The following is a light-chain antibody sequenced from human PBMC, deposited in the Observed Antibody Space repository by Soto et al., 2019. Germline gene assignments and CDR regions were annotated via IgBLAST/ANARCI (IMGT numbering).Light chain of an antibody. CDR3: QQYNNWPS. CDR1: QTVSRN. Sequence: EVVMTPSPATLSVSPWERATLSCRASQTVSRNLAWYQQRPGQAPRLLIYDISNRAAGVPARFSGSGSETEFTLTIRSLQSEDFAVYFCQQYNNWPSFGQGTKVDIK. CDR2: DIS. V-gene: IGKV3-15*01. J-gene: IGKJ1*01.